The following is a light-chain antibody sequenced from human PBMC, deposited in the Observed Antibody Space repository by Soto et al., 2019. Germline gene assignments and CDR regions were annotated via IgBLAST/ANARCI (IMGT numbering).Light chain of an antibody. J-gene: IGKJ1*01. V-gene: IGKV4-1*01. Sequence: DIVMTQSPDSLAVSLGERATINCKSSQSVLYRSSNKNYLAWYQQKPGRLPKLLISWASTRESGVPDRFSGSGSGTDFTLTISSLQAEDVAIHYCQQYHILPWTFGQGTKVEIK. CDR1: QSVLYRSSNKNY. CDR2: WAS. CDR3: QQYHILPWT.